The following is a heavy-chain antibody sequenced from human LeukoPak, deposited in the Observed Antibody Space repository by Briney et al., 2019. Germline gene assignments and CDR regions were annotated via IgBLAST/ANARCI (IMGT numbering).Heavy chain of an antibody. CDR3: AKPLAYGDYVNYFDY. CDR2: ISGSGGST. V-gene: IGHV3-23*01. Sequence: GGSLRLSRAASGFTFSSYAMSWVRQAPGKRLEWVSAISGSGGSTYYADSVKGRFTISRDNSKNTLYLQMNSLRAEDTAVYYCAKPLAYGDYVNYFDYWGQGTLVTVSS. CDR1: GFTFSSYA. J-gene: IGHJ4*02. D-gene: IGHD4-17*01.